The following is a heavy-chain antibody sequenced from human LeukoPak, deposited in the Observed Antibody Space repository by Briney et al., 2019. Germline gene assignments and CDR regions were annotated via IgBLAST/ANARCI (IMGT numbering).Heavy chain of an antibody. CDR1: GYTFTSYG. CDR2: ISAYNGNT. CDR3: ARVHYDILTGYWTPDY. D-gene: IGHD3-9*01. J-gene: IGHJ4*02. Sequence: GASVKVSCKASGYTFTSYGISWVRQAPGQGLEGMGWISAYNGNTNYAQKLQGRVTMTTDTSTSTAYMELRSLRSDDTAVYYCARVHYDILTGYWTPDYWGQGTLVTVSS. V-gene: IGHV1-18*01.